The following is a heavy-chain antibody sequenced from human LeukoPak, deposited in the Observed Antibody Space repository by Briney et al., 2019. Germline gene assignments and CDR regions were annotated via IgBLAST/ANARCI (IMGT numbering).Heavy chain of an antibody. CDR2: FDPEDGET. Sequence: GASVKVSCKVSGYTLTELSMHWVRQAPGKGLEWMGGFDPEDGETIYAQKFQGRVTMTEDTSTDTAYMELSSLRSEDTAVYYCARGTPTPYYYDSSGYHLWGRGTLVTVSS. CDR3: ARGTPTPYYYDSSGYHL. V-gene: IGHV1-24*01. J-gene: IGHJ4*02. D-gene: IGHD3-22*01. CDR1: GYTLTELS.